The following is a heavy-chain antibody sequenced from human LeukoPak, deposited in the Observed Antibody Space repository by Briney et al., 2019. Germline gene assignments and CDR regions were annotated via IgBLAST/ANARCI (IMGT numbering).Heavy chain of an antibody. Sequence: GGSLRLSCAASGFSFNDYYMNWIRQAPGKGLEWISYISSTGAVTQYADSVKGRFTVSRDNAENSLYLQMNSLRAEDTAVYYCARRREHGSGSDWLWGQGTLVTVSS. V-gene: IGHV3-11*04. CDR2: ISSTGAVT. D-gene: IGHD3-10*01. CDR3: ARRREHGSGSDWL. CDR1: GFSFNDYY. J-gene: IGHJ4*02.